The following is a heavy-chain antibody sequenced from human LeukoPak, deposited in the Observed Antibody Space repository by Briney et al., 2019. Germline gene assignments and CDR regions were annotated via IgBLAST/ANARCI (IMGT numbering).Heavy chain of an antibody. Sequence: GGSLRLSCTASGFTFGDYGMSLVRQAPGKGLEWVGFIRSKAYGGTTEYAASVKGRFTISRDDSKTIAYLQMNSLKTEDTAVYYCTGSFGELTFFDQWGQGTLVTVSS. CDR3: TGSFGELTFFDQ. D-gene: IGHD3-10*01. CDR1: GFTFGDYG. J-gene: IGHJ4*02. CDR2: IRSKAYGGTT. V-gene: IGHV3-49*04.